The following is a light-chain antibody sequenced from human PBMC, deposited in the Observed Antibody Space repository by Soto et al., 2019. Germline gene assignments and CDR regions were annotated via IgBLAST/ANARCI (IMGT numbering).Light chain of an antibody. CDR1: QSVSSN. V-gene: IGKV3-15*01. J-gene: IGKJ1*01. Sequence: EIVTTQSPATLSVSPGERATLSCRASQSVSSNLAWYQQKPGQAPRLLIYGASTRATGIPARFSGSGSGTEFTLTISSLQSEDFAVYYCQQYNNWTRTFGQGTKV. CDR3: QQYNNWTRT. CDR2: GAS.